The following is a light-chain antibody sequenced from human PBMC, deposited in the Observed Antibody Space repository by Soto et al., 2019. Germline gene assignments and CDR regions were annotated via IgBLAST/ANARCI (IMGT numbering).Light chain of an antibody. CDR1: QSVSSSY. Sequence: EIVLTHSPATLSFSPLEIATLSFRASQSVSSSYLGWYQQKPGQAPRLLIYGASSRATGIPDRCSGSGSGKDFTLTISRLEPEDVAVYYCKQRSKWRKFGQGTKVDIK. CDR3: KQRSKWRK. CDR2: GAS. V-gene: IGKV3D-20*02. J-gene: IGKJ1*01.